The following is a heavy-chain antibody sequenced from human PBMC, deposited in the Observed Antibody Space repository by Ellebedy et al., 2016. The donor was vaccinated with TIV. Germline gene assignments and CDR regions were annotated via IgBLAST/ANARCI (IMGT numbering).Heavy chain of an antibody. D-gene: IGHD5-12*01. CDR3: MGYSGYDRDYYYYYCMDV. V-gene: IGHV4-59*01. CDR1: GGSISSYY. J-gene: IGHJ6*02. CDR2: IYYSGST. Sequence: MPSETLSLTCTVSGGSISSYYWSWIRQPPGKGLEWIGYIYYSGSTNYNPSLKSRVTISVDTSKNQFSLKLSSVTAADTAVYYCMGYSGYDRDYYYYYCMDVWGQGTTVTVSS.